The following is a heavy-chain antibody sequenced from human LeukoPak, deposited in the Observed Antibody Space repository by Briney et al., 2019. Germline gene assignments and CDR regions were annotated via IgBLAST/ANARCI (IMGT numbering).Heavy chain of an antibody. J-gene: IGHJ4*02. V-gene: IGHV1-2*06. CDR3: ARESYGLSLNY. D-gene: IGHD5-18*01. CDR2: INPNSGGT. Sequence: GASVKVSCKASGYTFTGYDMHWVRQAPGQGPEWMGRINPNSGGTNYAQKFQGRVTMTRDTSISTAYMELSRLRSDDTAVYYCARESYGLSLNYWGQGTLVTVSS. CDR1: GYTFTGYD.